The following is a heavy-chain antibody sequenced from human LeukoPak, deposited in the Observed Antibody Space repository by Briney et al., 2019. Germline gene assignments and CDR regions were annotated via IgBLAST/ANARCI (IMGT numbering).Heavy chain of an antibody. D-gene: IGHD1-26*01. Sequence: GGSLRLSCAASGFTFSSYWMSWVRQAPGKGLEWVANIKQGGSEKYYVDSVKGRFTISRDSAKNSLYLQMNSLRAEDTAVYYCASVYSPFAFDIWGQGTMVTVSS. V-gene: IGHV3-7*01. CDR2: IKQGGSEK. CDR3: ASVYSPFAFDI. J-gene: IGHJ3*02. CDR1: GFTFSSYW.